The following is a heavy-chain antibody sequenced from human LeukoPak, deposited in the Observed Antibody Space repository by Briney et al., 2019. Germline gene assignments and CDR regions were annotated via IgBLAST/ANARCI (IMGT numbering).Heavy chain of an antibody. Sequence: GGSLRLSCAASGFTFSSYAMSWVRQAPGKGLEWVSAISGSGGSTYYADSVKGRFTISRDNSKNTLYLQVNSLRAEDTAVYYCAKDVLLWFGESTFDYWGQGTLVTVSS. CDR2: ISGSGGST. CDR1: GFTFSSYA. D-gene: IGHD3-10*01. J-gene: IGHJ4*02. CDR3: AKDVLLWFGESTFDY. V-gene: IGHV3-23*01.